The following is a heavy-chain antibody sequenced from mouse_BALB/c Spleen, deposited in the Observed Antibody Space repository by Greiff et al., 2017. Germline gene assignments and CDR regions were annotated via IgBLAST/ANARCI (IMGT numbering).Heavy chain of an antibody. D-gene: IGHD2-12*01. Sequence: EVQLQQSGAELVRSGASVKLSCTASGFNINDYYMHWVKQRPEQGLEWIGWIDPENGDTEYAPKFQGKATMTADTSSNTAYLQLSSLTSEDTAVYYCNAAYYIAMDYWGQGTSVTVSS. J-gene: IGHJ4*01. CDR1: GFNINDYY. CDR2: IDPENGDT. V-gene: IGHV14-4*02. CDR3: NAAYYIAMDY.